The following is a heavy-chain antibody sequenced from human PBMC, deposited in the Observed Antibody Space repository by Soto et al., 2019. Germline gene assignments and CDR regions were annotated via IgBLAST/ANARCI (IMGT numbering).Heavy chain of an antibody. D-gene: IGHD5-12*01. CDR1: GDTFTSYY. J-gene: IGHJ6*02. CDR3: ARVRVASVPLNYDMDV. Sequence: QVRLVQSGAEVRRPGASVKVSCKAPGDTFTSYYLNWVRQAPGQGLEWMGVINPHGGSTKYAQKFQGRVTITADASTSTAYLELSGLTPKDTAVYYCARVRVASVPLNYDMDVWGQGTTVTVSS. CDR2: INPHGGST. V-gene: IGHV1-46*01.